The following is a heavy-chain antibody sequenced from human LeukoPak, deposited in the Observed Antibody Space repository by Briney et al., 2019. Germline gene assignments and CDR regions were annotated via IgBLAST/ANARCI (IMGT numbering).Heavy chain of an antibody. CDR3: ASSYTYYYDSSGYSLDY. Sequence: SETLSLTCTVSGGPISSGDYYWSWIRQPPGKGLEWIGYIYYSGSTYYNPSLKSRVTISVDTSKNQFSLKLSSVTAADTAVYYCASSYTYYYDSSGYSLDYWGQGTLVTVSS. V-gene: IGHV4-30-4*08. CDR2: IYYSGST. CDR1: GGPISSGDYY. D-gene: IGHD3-22*01. J-gene: IGHJ4*02.